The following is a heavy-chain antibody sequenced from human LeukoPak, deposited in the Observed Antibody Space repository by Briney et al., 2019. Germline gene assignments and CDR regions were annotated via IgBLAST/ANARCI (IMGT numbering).Heavy chain of an antibody. Sequence: SQTPSLTCGISGDSVSNYNAWNWVRQSPSRGLEWLGRTFYRSRWYNTYAVSVKSRIVINADASKNLFSLQLNSVTPEDTAVYYCARDLYYSDRNGYSNGFDLWGQGTVVIVSS. CDR2: TFYRSRWYN. V-gene: IGHV6-1*01. CDR3: ARDLYYSDRNGYSNGFDL. CDR1: GDSVSNYNA. J-gene: IGHJ3*01. D-gene: IGHD3-22*01.